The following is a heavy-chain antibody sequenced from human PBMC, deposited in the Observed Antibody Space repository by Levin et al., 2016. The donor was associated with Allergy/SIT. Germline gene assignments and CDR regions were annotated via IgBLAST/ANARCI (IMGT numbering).Heavy chain of an antibody. Sequence: GESLKISCAASGFTFSSYAMSWVRQAPEKGLEWVSTISGSGGSTYYADSVKGRFTISRDNSKNTLSLQMNSLRAEDTAVYYCAKDLGGSYRRGYWGQGTRVTVSS. CDR1: GFTFSSYA. V-gene: IGHV3-23*01. J-gene: IGHJ4*02. CDR2: ISGSGGST. D-gene: IGHD3-16*02. CDR3: AKDLGGSYRRGY.